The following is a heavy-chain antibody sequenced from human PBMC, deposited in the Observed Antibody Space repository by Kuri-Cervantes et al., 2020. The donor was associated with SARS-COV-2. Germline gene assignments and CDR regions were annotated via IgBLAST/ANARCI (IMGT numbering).Heavy chain of an antibody. V-gene: IGHV4-34*01. Sequence: GSLRLSCAVYGGSFSGYYWSWIRQPPGKGLEWIGEINHSGSTNYNPSLKSRVTVSVDTSKNQFSLKLSSVTAADTAVYYCASPEYYYGSGSHLDYYGMDVWGQGTTVTVSS. CDR1: GGSFSGYY. CDR2: INHSGST. CDR3: ASPEYYYGSGSHLDYYGMDV. J-gene: IGHJ6*02. D-gene: IGHD3-10*01.